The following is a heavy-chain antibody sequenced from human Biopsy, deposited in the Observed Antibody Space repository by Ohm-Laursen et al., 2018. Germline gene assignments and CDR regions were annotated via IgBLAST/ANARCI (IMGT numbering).Heavy chain of an antibody. D-gene: IGHD1-7*01. CDR3: GRAVRNQLLTDP. J-gene: IGHJ5*02. CDR1: GYTFTSYD. CDR2: LNPVSGNS. V-gene: IGHV1-8*01. Sequence: ASVKVSCKASGYTFTSYDITWVRQASGQGPEWTGWLNPVSGNSNFGQKFRGRVTVTSDTSISTAYMELSGLTSDDTATYYCGRAVRNQLLTDPWGQGTLVTVTS.